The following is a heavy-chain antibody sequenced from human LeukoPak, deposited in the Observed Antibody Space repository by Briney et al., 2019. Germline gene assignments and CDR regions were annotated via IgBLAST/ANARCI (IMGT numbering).Heavy chain of an antibody. CDR1: GDSITNYY. J-gene: IGHJ5*02. Sequence: PSETLSLTCTVSGDSITNYYWSWIRQPAGKGLEWIVRFYTSQSTDYNPSLKSRVTMSVDTSKNQFSLKLNSVTAADTAVYYWARGAEVLGLLGWPQRRGLDSWGKGPLSTVSS. CDR2: FYTSQST. V-gene: IGHV4-4*07. D-gene: IGHD3-3*01. CDR3: ARGAEVLGLLGWPQRRGLDS.